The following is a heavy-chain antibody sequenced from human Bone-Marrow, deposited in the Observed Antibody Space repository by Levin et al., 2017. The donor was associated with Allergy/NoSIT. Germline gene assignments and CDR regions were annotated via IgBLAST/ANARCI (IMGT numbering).Heavy chain of an antibody. CDR1: GNSLSEIA. J-gene: IGHJ4*02. D-gene: IGHD2-15*01. CDR3: ATGLPEYCSGGTCFPLEF. Sequence: GESLKISCKVSGNSLSEIAMHWVRQAPGRGLEWMAGFDLEKSETIYAQNFQARVTMTEDTSSDTAYMELSSLTYDDTAVYFCATGLPEYCSGGTCFPLEFWGQGTLVTVSS. CDR2: FDLEKSET. V-gene: IGHV1-24*01.